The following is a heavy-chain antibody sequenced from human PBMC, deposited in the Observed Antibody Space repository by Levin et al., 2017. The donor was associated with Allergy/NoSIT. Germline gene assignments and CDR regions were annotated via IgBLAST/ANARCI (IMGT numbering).Heavy chain of an antibody. V-gene: IGHV3-21*01. CDR1: GFRFSDSS. Sequence: GGSLRLSCTASGFRFSDSSMNWVRQAPGKGLEWVSSISETSYYKYYADSVKGRFTISRDNAENTLYLQMDRLRAEDTAVYFCTRGGVFTYGYDYWGQGTLLTVSS. CDR2: ISETSYYK. D-gene: IGHD3-10*01. J-gene: IGHJ4*02. CDR3: TRGGVFTYGYDY.